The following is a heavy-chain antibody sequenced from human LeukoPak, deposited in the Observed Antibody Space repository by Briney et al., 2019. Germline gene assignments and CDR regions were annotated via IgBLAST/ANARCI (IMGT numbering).Heavy chain of an antibody. CDR1: GGPFSGYY. V-gene: IGHV4-34*01. J-gene: IGHJ6*04. Sequence: SETLSLTCAVYGGPFSGYYWSWIRQPPGKGLEWIGEINHSGSTNYNPSLKSRVTISVDTSKNQFSLKLSSVTAADTAVYYCASRYFDWLSPIYYYYGMDVWGKGTTVTVSS. CDR3: ASRYFDWLSPIYYYYGMDV. D-gene: IGHD3-9*01. CDR2: INHSGST.